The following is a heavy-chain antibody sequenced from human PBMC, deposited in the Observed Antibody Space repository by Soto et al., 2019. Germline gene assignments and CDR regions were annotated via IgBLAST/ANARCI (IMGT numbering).Heavy chain of an antibody. CDR2: IIPIFGTA. D-gene: IGHD6-13*01. CDR3: ARGALAAAGIYNWFDP. J-gene: IGHJ5*02. Sequence: SVKVSCKASVGTYSSYASSWVRQATGQGLEWMGGIIPIFGTANYAQKFQGRVTITADESTSTAYMELSSLRSEDTAVYYCARGALAAAGIYNWFDPWGQGTLVTVSS. CDR1: VGTYSSYA. V-gene: IGHV1-69*01.